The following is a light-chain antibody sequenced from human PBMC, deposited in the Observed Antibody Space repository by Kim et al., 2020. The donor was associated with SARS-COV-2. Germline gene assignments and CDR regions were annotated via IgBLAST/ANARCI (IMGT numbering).Light chain of an antibody. CDR2: DVS. CDR1: SSDIGAFNY. CDR3: SSYTSSSRNV. Sequence: QSALTQPASLSGSPGQSITISCTGTSSDIGAFNYVSWYQQHPGKAPKLMIYDVSNRPSGVSNRFSGSKSGNSASLTISGLQAEDEADYYCSSYTSSSRNVFGIGTKVTVL. V-gene: IGLV2-14*03. J-gene: IGLJ1*01.